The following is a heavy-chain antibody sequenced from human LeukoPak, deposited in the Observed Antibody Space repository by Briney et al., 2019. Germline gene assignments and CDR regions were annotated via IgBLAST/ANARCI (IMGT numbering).Heavy chain of an antibody. Sequence: EASVKVSCKASGYSFTSYGISWVRQAPGQGLEWMGWISTYNANTNYALKLQGRVTLTTDTSTNTAYMELKSLRSDDTAVYYCAEEECSIGVFYPPGFWGQGTLVTVSS. CDR3: AEEECSIGVFYPPGF. CDR2: ISTYNANT. D-gene: IGHD2-8*01. J-gene: IGHJ4*02. CDR1: GYSFTSYG. V-gene: IGHV1-18*01.